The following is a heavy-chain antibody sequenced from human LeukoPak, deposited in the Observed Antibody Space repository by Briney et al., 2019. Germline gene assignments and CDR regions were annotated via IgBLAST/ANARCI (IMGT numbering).Heavy chain of an antibody. J-gene: IGHJ4*02. CDR2: ISWNSGSI. V-gene: IGHV3-9*03. Sequence: GGSLRLSCAASGFTFDDYAMHWVRQAPGKGLEWVSGISWNSGSIGYADSVKGRFTISRDNAKNSLYLQMNSLRAEDMDLYYCAKFGYCSSTSCYGDYFDYWGQGTLVTVSS. CDR1: GFTFDDYA. CDR3: AKFGYCSSTSCYGDYFDY. D-gene: IGHD2-2*01.